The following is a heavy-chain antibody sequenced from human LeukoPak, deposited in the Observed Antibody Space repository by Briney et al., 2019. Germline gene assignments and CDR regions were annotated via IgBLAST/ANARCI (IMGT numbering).Heavy chain of an antibody. CDR3: ARDAGVLEGELLPYYFDY. J-gene: IGHJ4*02. CDR1: GFTFSSYE. Sequence: GGSLRLSCAASGFTFSSYEMNWVRQAPGKGREWVSYISSSGSTIYYADSVKGRFTISRDNAKNSLYLQMNSLRAEDTAVYYCARDAGVLEGELLPYYFDYWGQGTLVTVSS. D-gene: IGHD1-26*01. CDR2: ISSSGSTI. V-gene: IGHV3-48*03.